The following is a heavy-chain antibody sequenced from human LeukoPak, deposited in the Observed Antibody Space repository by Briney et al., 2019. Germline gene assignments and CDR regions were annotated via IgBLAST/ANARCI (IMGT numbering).Heavy chain of an antibody. CDR2: IDPTGSDT. CDR3: ARSGFGELFSPLDY. Sequence: GASVKVSCKASGYTFSSYYIHCVRLAPGQGLEWMGIIDPTGSDTTYAPKFQDRVTLTRDTSTSTVYLGLSSLRSDDTAVYYCARSGFGELFSPLDYWGQGTLVTVSS. D-gene: IGHD3-10*01. CDR1: GYTFSSYY. V-gene: IGHV1-46*01. J-gene: IGHJ4*02.